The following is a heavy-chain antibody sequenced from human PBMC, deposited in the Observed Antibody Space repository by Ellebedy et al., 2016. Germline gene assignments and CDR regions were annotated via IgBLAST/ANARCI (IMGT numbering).Heavy chain of an antibody. J-gene: IGHJ5*02. V-gene: IGHV4-59*01. D-gene: IGHD2-21*02. CDR1: GGAIRSYY. CDR2: IYYSGST. CDR3: ARYTRGGLLFHWFDP. Sequence: GSLRLSXSVSGGAIRSYYWNWIRQPPGKGLEWIGYIYYSGSTNYNPSLKSRVTISVDTSKNQFSLKLSSVTAADTAVYYCARYTRGGLLFHWFDPWGQGTLVTVSS.